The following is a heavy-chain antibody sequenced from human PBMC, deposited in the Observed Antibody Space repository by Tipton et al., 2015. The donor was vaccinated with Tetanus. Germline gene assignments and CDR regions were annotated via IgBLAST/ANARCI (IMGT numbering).Heavy chain of an antibody. J-gene: IGHJ4*02. D-gene: IGHD4-23*01. CDR1: GGSVSSESYY. CDR2: IYYGGNT. CDR3: ATGRRTVGFDY. Sequence: TLSLTCTVSGGSVSSESYYWAWIRQTPGKGLEWIGSIYYGGNTYYNPSLKSRLTMAVDTSKTQVSLKRSSVTAADTAVYYCATGRRTVGFDYWGQGALVTVSS. V-gene: IGHV4-39*01.